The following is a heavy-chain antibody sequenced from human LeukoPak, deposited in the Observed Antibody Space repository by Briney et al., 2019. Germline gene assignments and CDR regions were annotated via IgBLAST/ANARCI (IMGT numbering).Heavy chain of an antibody. CDR3: AKAPPDVVPVPQSFDC. Sequence: GGSLRLSCTASGFSFSGHWMHWARQLPGKGLVWVSRISPTGSTTSYADSVKGRFTVSRDNAKNTLYLQVNNLRAEDTAVYYCAKAPPDVVPVPQSFDCWGQGALVTVSS. D-gene: IGHD2-2*01. CDR1: GFSFSGHW. CDR2: ISPTGSTT. V-gene: IGHV3-74*01. J-gene: IGHJ4*02.